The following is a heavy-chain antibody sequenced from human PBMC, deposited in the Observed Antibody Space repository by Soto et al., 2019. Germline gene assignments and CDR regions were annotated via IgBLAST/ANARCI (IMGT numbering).Heavy chain of an antibody. V-gene: IGHV3-21*01. CDR2: ISSSSSYI. Sequence: SLRLSCVASAFTFSSYSMNWVRQAPGKGLEWVSSISSSSSYIYYADSVKGRFTISRDNAKNSLYLQMNSLRAEDTAVYYCARSAPLLERLHYCYYGMDVWGQGTTVTVSS. CDR1: AFTFSSYS. J-gene: IGHJ6*02. D-gene: IGHD1-1*01. CDR3: ARSAPLLERLHYCYYGMDV.